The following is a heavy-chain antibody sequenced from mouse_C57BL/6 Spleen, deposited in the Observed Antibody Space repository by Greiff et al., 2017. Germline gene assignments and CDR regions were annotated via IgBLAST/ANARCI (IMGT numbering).Heavy chain of an antibody. Sequence: VQLKESGPGLVKPSQSLSLTCSVTGYSITSGYYWNWIRQFPGNKLEWMGYISYDGSNNYNPSLKNRISITRDTSKNQFFLKLNSVTTEDTATYYCARDRDYYGSKDYAMDYWGQGTSVTVSS. CDR3: ARDRDYYGSKDYAMDY. V-gene: IGHV3-6*01. J-gene: IGHJ4*01. CDR2: ISYDGSN. CDR1: GYSITSGYY. D-gene: IGHD1-1*01.